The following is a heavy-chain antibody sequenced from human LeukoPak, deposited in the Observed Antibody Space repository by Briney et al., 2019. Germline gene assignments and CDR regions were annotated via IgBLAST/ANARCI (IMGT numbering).Heavy chain of an antibody. CDR1: GGSISSYY. CDR3: ARESTQMGSGSLFDY. CDR2: IYYSGST. V-gene: IGHV4-59*01. J-gene: IGHJ4*02. D-gene: IGHD3-10*01. Sequence: SETLSLTCTVSGGSISSYYWSWIRQPPGKGLEWIGYIYYSGSTNYNPSLKSRVTISVDTSKNQFSLKLSSVTAADTAVYYCARESTQMGSGSLFDYWGQGTLVTVSS.